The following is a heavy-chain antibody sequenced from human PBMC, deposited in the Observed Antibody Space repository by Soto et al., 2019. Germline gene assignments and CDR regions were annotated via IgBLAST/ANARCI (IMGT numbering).Heavy chain of an antibody. CDR2: ISNDGSVK. J-gene: IGHJ6*02. Sequence: GGSLRLSCAASGFIFINYGMHWVRQAPGKGLEWVAVISNDGSVKYDADSVKGRFTISRDNSKNTLYLQMNSLRVEDTAVYYCVARQQNYHYYGMDVWGQGTTVTVSS. V-gene: IGHV3-30*03. D-gene: IGHD6-13*01. CDR1: GFIFINYG. CDR3: VARQQNYHYYGMDV.